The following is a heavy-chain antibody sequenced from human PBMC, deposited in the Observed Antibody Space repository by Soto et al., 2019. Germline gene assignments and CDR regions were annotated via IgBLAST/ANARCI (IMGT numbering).Heavy chain of an antibody. CDR1: GFTFSSYA. Sequence: QVQLVESGGGVVQPGRSLRLSCAASGFTFSSYAMHWVRQAPGKGLEWVAVISYDGSNKYYADSVKGRFTISRDNSKNXLALQMNSLRAEDTTAVYYCARGGLSWYSSSPLDYWGQGTLVTVSS. CDR2: ISYDGSNK. V-gene: IGHV3-30-3*01. D-gene: IGHD6-13*01. CDR3: ARGGLSWYSSSPLDY. J-gene: IGHJ4*02.